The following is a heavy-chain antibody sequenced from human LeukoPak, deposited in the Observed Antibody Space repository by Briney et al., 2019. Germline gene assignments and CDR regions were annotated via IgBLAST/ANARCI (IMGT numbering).Heavy chain of an antibody. CDR1: GFTVSSNY. J-gene: IGHJ4*02. Sequence: GGSLRLSCAASGFTVSSNYMSWVRQAPGKGLEWVSVIYSGGSTYYADSVKGRFTISRDNSKNTLYLQMNSLRAEDTAVYYCATSRSAAGYAFDYWGQGTLVTVPS. V-gene: IGHV3-53*01. CDR2: IYSGGST. D-gene: IGHD6-13*01. CDR3: ATSRSAAGYAFDY.